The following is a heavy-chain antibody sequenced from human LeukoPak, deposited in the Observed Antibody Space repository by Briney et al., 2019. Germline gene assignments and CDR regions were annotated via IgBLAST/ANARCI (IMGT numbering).Heavy chain of an antibody. V-gene: IGHV3-21*01. J-gene: IGHJ5*02. CDR3: ARDQVGGTSGYDH. Sequence: GGSLRLSCAASGFTFSTYSMNWVRQAPGKGLKWVSSISSSTSYIYYADSVKGRFTISRDNAKNSLYLQMNSLRAEDTAVYYCARDQVGGTSGYDHWGQGTLVTVSS. CDR1: GFTFSTYS. D-gene: IGHD1-26*01. CDR2: ISSSTSYI.